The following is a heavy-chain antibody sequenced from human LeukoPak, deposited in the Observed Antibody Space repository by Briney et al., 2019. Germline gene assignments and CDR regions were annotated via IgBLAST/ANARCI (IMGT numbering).Heavy chain of an antibody. CDR3: ARAGGYCSGGSCYRAYSWIDP. CDR2: ILYNGSK. D-gene: IGHD2-15*01. J-gene: IGHJ5*02. CDR1: GFTFSSSG. V-gene: IGHV3-33*01. Sequence: GGFLRLACAASGFTFSSSGMHWVRQAPGKGLEWVAVILYNGSKYYADSVKGRFTISRDNSKNTLYLQMNSLRVEDTAVYYCARAGGYCSGGSCYRAYSWIDPWGQGTLVTVSS.